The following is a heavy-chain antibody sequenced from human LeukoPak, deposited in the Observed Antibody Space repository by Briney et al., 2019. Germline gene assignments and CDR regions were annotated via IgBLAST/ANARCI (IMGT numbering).Heavy chain of an antibody. V-gene: IGHV4-59*12. J-gene: IGHJ4*02. CDR3: ASIWFGESHPDY. CDR2: IYYSGSA. D-gene: IGHD3-10*01. Sequence: PSETLSLTCTVSGGSISSYYWSWIRQPPGKGLEWIGYIYYSGSANYNPSLKSRVTISVDTSKNQFSLKLSSVTAADTAVYYCASIWFGESHPDYWGQGTLVTVSS. CDR1: GGSISSYY.